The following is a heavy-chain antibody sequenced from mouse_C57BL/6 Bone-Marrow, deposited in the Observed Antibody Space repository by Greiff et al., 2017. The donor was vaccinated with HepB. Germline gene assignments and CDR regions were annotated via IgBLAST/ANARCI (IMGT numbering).Heavy chain of an antibody. D-gene: IGHD1-1*01. CDR1: GYTFTSYW. J-gene: IGHJ2*01. CDR3: AREGGVVAHFDY. V-gene: IGHV1-69*01. CDR2: IDPSDSYT. Sequence: QVQLQQPGAELVMPGASVKLSCKASGYTFTSYWMHWVKQRPGQGLEWIGEIDPSDSYTNYNQKFKGKSTLTVDKSSSTAYMQLSSLTSEDSAVYYSAREGGVVAHFDYWGQGTTLTVSS.